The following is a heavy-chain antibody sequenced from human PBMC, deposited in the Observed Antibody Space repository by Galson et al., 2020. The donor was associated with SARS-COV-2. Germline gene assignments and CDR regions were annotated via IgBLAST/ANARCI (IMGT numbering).Heavy chain of an antibody. J-gene: IGHJ4*02. D-gene: IGHD3-16*01. V-gene: IGHV3-30*04. CDR1: GFTFSSYA. CDR2: ISYDGSNK. Sequence: GESLKISCAASGFTFSSYAMHWVRQAPGKGLEWVAVISYDGSNKYYADSVKGRFTISRDNSKNTLYLQMNSLRAEDTAVYYCARDGNLDYLPLDYWGQGTLVTVSS. CDR3: ARDGNLDYLPLDY.